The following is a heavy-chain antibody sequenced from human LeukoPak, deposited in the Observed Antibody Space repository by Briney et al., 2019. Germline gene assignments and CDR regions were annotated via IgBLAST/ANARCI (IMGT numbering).Heavy chain of an antibody. D-gene: IGHD1-26*01. CDR2: IYYSGST. J-gene: IGHJ4*02. CDR3: AATLSAYSGSFHG. CDR1: GGSISSYY. Sequence: PSETLSLTCTVSGGSISSYYWSWIRQPPGKGLEWIGYIYYSGSTNYNPSLKSRVTISVDTSKNQFSLKLSSVTAADTAVYYCAATLSAYSGSFHGWGQGTLVTVSP. V-gene: IGHV4-59*08.